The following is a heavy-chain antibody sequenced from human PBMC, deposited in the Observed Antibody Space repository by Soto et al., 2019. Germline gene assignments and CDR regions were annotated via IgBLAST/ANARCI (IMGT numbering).Heavy chain of an antibody. J-gene: IGHJ4*02. Sequence: GGSLRLSCAASGFTFSTYAMGWVRQAPGKGLEWVPLISNGGDTTYYADPVKGRFTISRDNSKNTLYLQVNSLRAEDTAVYYCATQDFRGPTGTTWGQGTMVTVYS. CDR3: ATQDFRGPTGTT. CDR1: GFTFSTYA. CDR2: ISNGGDTT. V-gene: IGHV3-23*01. D-gene: IGHD1-1*01.